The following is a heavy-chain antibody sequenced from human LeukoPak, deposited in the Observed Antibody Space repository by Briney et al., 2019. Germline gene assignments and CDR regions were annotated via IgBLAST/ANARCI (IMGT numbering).Heavy chain of an antibody. CDR3: TREGGPYRPLDY. CDR1: GFTFSSYA. Sequence: GGSLRLSCAASGFTFSSYAMHWVRQAPGKGLEWVAVISYDGSNKYYADSVKGRFTISRDNSKNTLYLQMDSLRAEDTAVYYCTREGGPYRPLDYSGQGTLVTVSS. CDR2: ISYDGSNK. J-gene: IGHJ4*02. V-gene: IGHV3-30-3*01.